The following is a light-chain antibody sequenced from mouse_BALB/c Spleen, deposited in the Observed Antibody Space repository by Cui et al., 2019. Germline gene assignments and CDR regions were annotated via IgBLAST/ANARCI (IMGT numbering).Light chain of an antibody. Sequence: DVQITQSPSYLAASLGETITINCRASKSISKYLAWYQEKPGKTNKLLIYSGSTLQSGIPSRFRGSGSGTDFTLTISSLEPEDFAMYYCQQHNEYPLTFGAGTKLELK. J-gene: IGKJ5*01. CDR2: SGS. V-gene: IGKV16-104*01. CDR1: KSISKY. CDR3: QQHNEYPLT.